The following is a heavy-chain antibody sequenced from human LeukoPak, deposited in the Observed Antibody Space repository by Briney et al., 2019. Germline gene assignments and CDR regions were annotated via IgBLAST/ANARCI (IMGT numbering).Heavy chain of an antibody. CDR3: AKSNFYCTTATCHTWAFDY. CDR1: GFTFSNYA. D-gene: IGHD2-2*01. CDR2: LTGSGGNT. Sequence: GGSLRLSRAASGFTFSNYAMSWVRQAPGKGLEWVSGLTGSGGNTYYADSVKGRFTISRDNSKNTLYLQMSSLRAEDTAVYYCAKSNFYCTTATCHTWAFDYWGQGTLVTVSS. V-gene: IGHV3-23*01. J-gene: IGHJ4*02.